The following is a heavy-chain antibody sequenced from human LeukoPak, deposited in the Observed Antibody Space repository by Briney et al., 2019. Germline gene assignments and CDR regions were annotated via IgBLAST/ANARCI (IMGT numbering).Heavy chain of an antibody. CDR2: ISSSSSYT. V-gene: IGHV3-11*05. CDR1: GFSVTNNY. D-gene: IGHD3-10*01. CDR3: GRVGGGGLLWFGEGFTYYFDY. Sequence: GGSLRLSCAVSGFSVTNNYMSWIRQAPGKGLEWVSYISSSSSYTNYADSVKGRFTISRDNAKNSLYLQMNSLRAEDTAVYYCGRVGGGGLLWFGEGFTYYFDYWGQGTLVTVSS. J-gene: IGHJ4*02.